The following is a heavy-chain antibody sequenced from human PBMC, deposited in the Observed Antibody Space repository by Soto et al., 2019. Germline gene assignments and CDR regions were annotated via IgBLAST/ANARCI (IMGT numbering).Heavy chain of an antibody. V-gene: IGHV1-24*01. CDR1: GYTLTELS. CDR2: FDPEDGET. CDR3: ARQDSSGWYFNH. J-gene: IGHJ4*02. Sequence: ASVKVSCKVSGYTLTELSMHWVRQAPGKGLEWMGGFDPEDGETIYAQKFQGRVTMTEDTSTDTAYMELSSLRSEDTAVYYCARQDSSGWYFNHWSQGTLVTVSS. D-gene: IGHD6-19*01.